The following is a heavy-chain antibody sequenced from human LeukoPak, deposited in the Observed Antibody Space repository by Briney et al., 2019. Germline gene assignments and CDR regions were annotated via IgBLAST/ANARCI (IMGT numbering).Heavy chain of an antibody. D-gene: IGHD6-19*01. CDR2: IKQDGSEK. Sequence: PGGSLRLSCAASGFTFSSYWMSWVRQAPGKGLEWVANIKQDGSEKYYVDSVKGRFTISRDNAKNSLYLQMNSLRAEDTAVYYCAKEDSGWYESLFDYWGQGTLVTVSS. J-gene: IGHJ4*02. CDR3: AKEDSGWYESLFDY. V-gene: IGHV3-7*03. CDR1: GFTFSSYW.